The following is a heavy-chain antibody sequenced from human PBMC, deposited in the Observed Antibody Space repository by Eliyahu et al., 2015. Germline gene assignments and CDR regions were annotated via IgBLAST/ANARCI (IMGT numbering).Heavy chain of an antibody. CDR1: GGPFSSYA. CDR3: ARDGLLFHRDYGDYESDAFDI. J-gene: IGHJ3*02. D-gene: IGHD4-17*01. Sequence: QVQLVQSGAEVKKPGSSVKVSCKASGGPFSSYAISWVRQAPGQGLEWMGGIIPIFGTANYAQKFQGRVTITADKSTSTAYMELSSLRSEDTAVYYCARDGLLFHRDYGDYESDAFDIWGQGTMVTVSS. CDR2: IIPIFGTA. V-gene: IGHV1-69*06.